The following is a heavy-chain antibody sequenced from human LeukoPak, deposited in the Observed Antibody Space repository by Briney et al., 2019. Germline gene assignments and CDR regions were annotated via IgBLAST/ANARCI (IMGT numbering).Heavy chain of an antibody. Sequence: SETLSLTCTVSGGSISTYYWSWIRQPPGKGLEWIGYIYYSGSSNYNPSLKSRVTISVDTSKNQFFLKLNSVTAADTAVYYCARDWGYEMGHDWFDPWGQGTLVTVSS. V-gene: IGHV4-59*01. D-gene: IGHD3-16*01. J-gene: IGHJ5*02. CDR1: GGSISTYY. CDR2: IYYSGSS. CDR3: ARDWGYEMGHDWFDP.